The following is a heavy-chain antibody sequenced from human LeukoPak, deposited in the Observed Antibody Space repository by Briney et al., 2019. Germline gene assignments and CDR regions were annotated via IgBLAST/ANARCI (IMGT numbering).Heavy chain of an antibody. J-gene: IGHJ4*02. CDR1: GFTFSDYY. CDR3: ARSKTQILWVGDY. D-gene: IGHD3-10*01. V-gene: IGHV3-11*04. Sequence: PGGSLRLSCAASGFTFSDYYMSWIRQAPGKGLEWVSYISSSGSTIYYADSVKGRFTISRDNAKNSLYLQMNSQRAEDTAVYYCARSKTQILWVGDYWGQGTLVTASS. CDR2: ISSSGSTI.